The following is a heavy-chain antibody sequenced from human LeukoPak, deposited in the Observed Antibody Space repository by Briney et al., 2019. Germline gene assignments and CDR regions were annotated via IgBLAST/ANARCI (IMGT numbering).Heavy chain of an antibody. Sequence: SETLSLTCTVSGASVSSASYWSWIRQPPGKGVEWIAHIYNGVNTNYNPSLKSRVTTSVGTSKNQFSLRLNSVTAADTAVYYCARSRAFNSGAFDPWGQGSLVTVSS. CDR2: IYNGVNT. V-gene: IGHV4-61*01. J-gene: IGHJ5*02. CDR1: GASVSSASY. CDR3: ARSRAFNSGAFDP. D-gene: IGHD1-26*01.